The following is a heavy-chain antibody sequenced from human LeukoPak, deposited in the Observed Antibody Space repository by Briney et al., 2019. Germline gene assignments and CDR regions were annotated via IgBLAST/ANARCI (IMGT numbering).Heavy chain of an antibody. J-gene: IGHJ4*02. CDR2: FYNGCST. D-gene: IGHD6-19*01. CDR3: ARASQWLAFDD. Sequence: GGSLRLACAASGFTVSSNHMSWVRQAPGKGLEWVSVFYNGCSTNYADSVKGRFTISSDNPKNTLYLQMNSLRVEDTAVYFCARASQWLAFDDWGQGTLVSVSS. V-gene: IGHV3-66*01. CDR1: GFTVSSNH.